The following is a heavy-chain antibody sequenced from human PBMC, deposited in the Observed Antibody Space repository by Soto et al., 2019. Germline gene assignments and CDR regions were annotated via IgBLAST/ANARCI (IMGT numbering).Heavy chain of an antibody. CDR1: GYSFTSYW. D-gene: IGHD6-13*01. V-gene: IGHV5-51*01. J-gene: IGHJ4*02. CDR2: IYPGDSDT. CDR3: GLGYSSSWYFYYFDY. Sequence: GESLKISCKGSGYSFTSYWIGWVRQMPGKGLEWMGIIYPGDSDTRYSPSFQGQVTISADKSISTAYLQWSSLKASDTAMYYCGLGYSSSWYFYYFDYWGQGTLVTVSS.